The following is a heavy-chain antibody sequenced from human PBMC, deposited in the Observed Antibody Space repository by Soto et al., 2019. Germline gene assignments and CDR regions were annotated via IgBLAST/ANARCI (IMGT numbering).Heavy chain of an antibody. V-gene: IGHV1-69*13. CDR3: AREKGYCSDTSCPDLAY. CDR1: GGTFSSYA. J-gene: IGHJ4*02. Sequence: SVKVSCKASGGTFSSYAISWVRQAPGQGLEWMGGIIPIFGTANYAQKFQGRVTITADESTSTAYMELSSLRYEDTAAYYCAREKGYCSDTSCPDLAYWAQGTPVTVSS. D-gene: IGHD2-15*01. CDR2: IIPIFGTA.